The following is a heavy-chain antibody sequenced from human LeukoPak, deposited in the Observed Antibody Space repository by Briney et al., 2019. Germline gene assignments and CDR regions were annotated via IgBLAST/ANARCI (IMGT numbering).Heavy chain of an antibody. J-gene: IGHJ4*02. V-gene: IGHV3-23*01. CDR3: AASPSGSYYKTFDY. Sequence: GGSLRLSCAASGFTFSSYAMSWVRQAPGKGLEWVSAISGSGGSTYYADSVKGRFTTSRDNSKNTLYLQMNSLRAEDTAVYYCAASPSGSYYKTFDYWGQGTLVTVSS. D-gene: IGHD1-26*01. CDR2: ISGSGGST. CDR1: GFTFSSYA.